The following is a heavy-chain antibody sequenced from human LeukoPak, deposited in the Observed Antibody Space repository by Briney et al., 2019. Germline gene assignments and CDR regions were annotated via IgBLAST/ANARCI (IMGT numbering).Heavy chain of an antibody. Sequence: SSETLSLTCTVSGSSISNYYWSWIRQPPGKGLEWIGYIYYSGSTNYNPSLKSRVTISVDTSKNQFSLRLSSVTAADTAVYYCARDGGYCGGDCYFYWGQGTLVTVSS. CDR2: IYYSGST. V-gene: IGHV4-59*01. J-gene: IGHJ4*02. CDR1: GSSISNYY. CDR3: ARDGGYCGGDCYFY. D-gene: IGHD2-21*02.